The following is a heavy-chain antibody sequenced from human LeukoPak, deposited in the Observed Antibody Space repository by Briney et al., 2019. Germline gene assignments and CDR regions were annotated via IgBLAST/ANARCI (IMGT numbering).Heavy chain of an antibody. CDR3: ARENGGEDY. D-gene: IGHD2-21*01. CDR2: INPSGGST. J-gene: IGHJ4*02. CDR1: GNTFTNYY. V-gene: IGHV1-46*01. Sequence: GASVKVSCTASGNTFTNYYVHWVRQAPGQGLEWMGIINPSGGSTTYAQKFQGRVTMTRDTSTSTVYMELSSLRSEDTAVYYCARENGGEDYWGQGTLVTVSS.